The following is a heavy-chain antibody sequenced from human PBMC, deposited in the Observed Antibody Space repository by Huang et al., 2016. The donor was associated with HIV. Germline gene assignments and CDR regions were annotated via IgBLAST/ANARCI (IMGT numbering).Heavy chain of an antibody. Sequence: EVQLTESGGALVQPGGSLRLSCTASTFTYSSYSMNWVRQAPGKGLEWLAYISGSSDTTHYADSVRGRFTISRDNVETSLFLQMNSLTDEDTAVYYCAIGAARRVFWGLGTLVTVSS. D-gene: IGHD6-6*01. J-gene: IGHJ4*02. CDR1: TFTYSSYS. CDR2: ISGSSDTT. V-gene: IGHV3-48*02. CDR3: AIGAARRVF.